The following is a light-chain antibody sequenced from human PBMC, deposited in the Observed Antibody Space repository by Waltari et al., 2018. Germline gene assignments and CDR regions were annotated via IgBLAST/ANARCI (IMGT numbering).Light chain of an antibody. J-gene: IGKJ2*01. CDR3: QQYRDTPYT. Sequence: DIQMTQSPSTLSASVGDRVTITCRASQSISSWLAWYQQKPGKAPKLLIYKASSLESGVPSRFSGSGSGTEFTLTISSLQPDDFATYYCQQYRDTPYTFGQGTNLEI. V-gene: IGKV1-5*03. CDR1: QSISSW. CDR2: KAS.